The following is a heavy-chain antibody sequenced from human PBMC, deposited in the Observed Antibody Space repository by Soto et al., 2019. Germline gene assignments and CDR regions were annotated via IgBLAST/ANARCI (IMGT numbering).Heavy chain of an antibody. J-gene: IGHJ6*03. V-gene: IGHV3-30*18. Sequence: GGSLRLSCAASGFTFSSYGMHWVRQAPGKGLEWVAVISYDGSNKYYADSVKGRFTISRDNSKNTLYLQMNSLRAEDTAVYYCAKSFRRGTIFGVAEYNYYSMDVWGKGTTVTVSS. CDR1: GFTFSSYG. D-gene: IGHD3-3*01. CDR3: AKSFRRGTIFGVAEYNYYSMDV. CDR2: ISYDGSNK.